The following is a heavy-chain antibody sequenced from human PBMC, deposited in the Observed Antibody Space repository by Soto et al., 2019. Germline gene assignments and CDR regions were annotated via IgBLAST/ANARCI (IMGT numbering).Heavy chain of an antibody. Sequence: DVQLLESGGGLVQPGGSLRLSCVVSGFTFSNYAMSWVRQAPGKGLEWVPEINGSGGSTYYADSVEGRFTISRDNSKSTLYLQMNSLRAEDTAVYYCAKELWFGNTYGDFNYWGQGTLVTVSS. D-gene: IGHD3-10*01. CDR1: GFTFSNYA. V-gene: IGHV3-23*01. CDR2: INGSGGST. CDR3: AKELWFGNTYGDFNY. J-gene: IGHJ4*02.